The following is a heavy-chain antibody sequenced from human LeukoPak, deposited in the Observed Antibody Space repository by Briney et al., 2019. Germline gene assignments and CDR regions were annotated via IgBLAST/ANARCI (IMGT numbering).Heavy chain of an antibody. CDR3: ARDRSVRYFDY. Sequence: PGGSLRLACAASGFTFSNYEMNWVRQAPGKGLEWVSYISSSGSTIYYADSVKGRFTISRDTPKNTLYLQMNSLRAEDTAVYYCARDRSVRYFDYWGQGALVTVSS. CDR1: GFTFSNYE. CDR2: ISSSGSTI. D-gene: IGHD2-15*01. V-gene: IGHV3-48*03. J-gene: IGHJ4*02.